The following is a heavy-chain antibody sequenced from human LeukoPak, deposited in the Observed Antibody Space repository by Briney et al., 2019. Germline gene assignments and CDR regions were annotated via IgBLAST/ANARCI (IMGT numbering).Heavy chain of an antibody. J-gene: IGHJ4*02. D-gene: IGHD6-13*01. CDR2: IWYDGSNK. V-gene: IGHV3-33*01. Sequence: PGRSLRLSCAASGFTFSSYGMHWVRQAPGKGLEWVAVIWYDGSNKYYADSVKGRFTISRDNSKNTLYLQMNSLRAEDTAVYYCARWGDIAAAGRFDYWGQGTLVTVSS. CDR1: GFTFSSYG. CDR3: ARWGDIAAAGRFDY.